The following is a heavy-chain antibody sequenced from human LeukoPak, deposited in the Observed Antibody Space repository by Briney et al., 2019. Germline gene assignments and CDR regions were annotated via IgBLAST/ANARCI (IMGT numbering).Heavy chain of an antibody. V-gene: IGHV3-53*01. CDR3: ARDRHTAMVYYYYCMDV. Sequence: GGSLRLSCAASGFTVSSNYMTWVRQAPGKGLEWVSVVYGGDTTYYADSVRGRFTISRDNARNSLYLQMNSLRDEDTAVYYCARDRHTAMVYYYYCMDVWGTGTTVTVSS. J-gene: IGHJ6*03. CDR1: GFTVSSNY. D-gene: IGHD5-18*01. CDR2: VYGGDTT.